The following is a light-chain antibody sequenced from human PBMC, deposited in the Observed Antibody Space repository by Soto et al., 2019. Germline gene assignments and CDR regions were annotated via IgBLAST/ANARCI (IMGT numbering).Light chain of an antibody. CDR1: SSDIGAYNF. CDR3: NSFTSRNTLV. Sequence: QSVLTQPASVSVSPGQSITMSCTGTSSDIGAYNFVSWYQQHPGKVPKVIIYEVSNRPSGVPDRFSGSKSGNTASLTISGLQADDEADYYCNSFTSRNTLVFGGGTKVTVL. V-gene: IGLV2-14*01. CDR2: EVS. J-gene: IGLJ3*02.